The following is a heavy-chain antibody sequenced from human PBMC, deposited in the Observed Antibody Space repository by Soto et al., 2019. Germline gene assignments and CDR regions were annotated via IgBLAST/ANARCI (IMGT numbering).Heavy chain of an antibody. J-gene: IGHJ4*02. D-gene: IGHD3-22*01. CDR1: GYTFTSYY. Sequence: VASVKVSCKASGYTFTSYYIHWVRQAPGQGLEWMGIINPSGGSTSYAQKFQGRVTMTRDTSTSTVYMELSSLGSEDTAVYYCARDGAHYDSSGPSFDYWGQGTQVTVSS. CDR3: ARDGAHYDSSGPSFDY. V-gene: IGHV1-46*01. CDR2: INPSGGST.